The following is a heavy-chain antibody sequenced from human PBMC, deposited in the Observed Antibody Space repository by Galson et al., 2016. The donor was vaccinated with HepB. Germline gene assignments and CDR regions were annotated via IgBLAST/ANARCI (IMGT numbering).Heavy chain of an antibody. D-gene: IGHD5/OR15-5a*01. CDR1: GFTFSSYA. CDR3: AKGVSTMRTYDLFDP. V-gene: IGHV3-23*01. Sequence: SLRLSCAASGFTFSSYAMSWVRQAPGKGLGWVSGISGSGGGTYYADSVKGRFTISRDNSKNTLYLQMNSLRVEDTAVYYCAKGVSTMRTYDLFDPWGQGTLVTVSS. CDR2: ISGSGGGT. J-gene: IGHJ5*02.